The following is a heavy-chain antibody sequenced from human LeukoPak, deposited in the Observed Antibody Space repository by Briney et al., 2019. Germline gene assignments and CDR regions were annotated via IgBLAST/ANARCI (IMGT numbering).Heavy chain of an antibody. CDR3: ARSPVYCSGGSCYSGYDY. CDR1: GFTFSSYS. CDR2: ISSSSSYI. V-gene: IGHV3-21*01. Sequence: PGGSLRLSCAASGFTFSSYSMNWVRQAPGKGLEWVSSISSSSSYIYYADSVKGRFTISSDNAKNSLYLQMNSLRAEDTAVYYCARSPVYCSGGSCYSGYDYWGQGTLVTVSS. D-gene: IGHD2-15*01. J-gene: IGHJ4*02.